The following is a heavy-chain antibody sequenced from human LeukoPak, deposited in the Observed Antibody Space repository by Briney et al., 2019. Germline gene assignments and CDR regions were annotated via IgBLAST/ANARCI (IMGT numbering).Heavy chain of an antibody. J-gene: IGHJ6*02. CDR2: IYYSGST. V-gene: IGHV4-31*03. CDR1: GGSISSGGYY. D-gene: IGHD1-1*01. Sequence: SQTLSLTCTVSGGSISSGGYYWSWIRQHPGKGLEWIGYIYYSGSTYYNPSLKSRVTISVDTSKNQFSLKLSSVTAADTAVYYCARGPTQTYYYYYGMDVWGQGTTVTVSS. CDR3: ARGPTQTYYYYYGMDV.